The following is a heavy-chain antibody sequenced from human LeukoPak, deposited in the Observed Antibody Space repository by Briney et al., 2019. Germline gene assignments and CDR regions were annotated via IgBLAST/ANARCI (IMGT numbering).Heavy chain of an antibody. V-gene: IGHV3-30*18. CDR1: GFTFSSYG. J-gene: IGHJ4*02. CDR2: ISYDGSNK. Sequence: GGSLRLSCAASGFTFSSYGMHWVRQAPGKGLEWVAVISYDGSNKYYADSVKGRFTISRDNSKNTLYLQMNSLRAEDTAVYYCAKDPAVAGVIDYWGQGTLVTVSS. CDR3: AKDPAVAGVIDY. D-gene: IGHD6-19*01.